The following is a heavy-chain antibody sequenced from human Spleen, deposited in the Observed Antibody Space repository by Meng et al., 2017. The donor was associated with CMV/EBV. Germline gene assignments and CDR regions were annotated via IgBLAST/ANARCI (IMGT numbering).Heavy chain of an antibody. Sequence: SVKVSCKASGGTFSSYAISWVRQAPGQGLEWMGGIIPIFGTANYAQKFQGRVTITTDESTSTAYMELSSLRSEDTAVYYCARDPVVGEDRGDDYWGQGTLVTVSS. CDR3: ARDPVVGEDRGDDY. CDR1: GGTFSSYA. D-gene: IGHD2-2*01. V-gene: IGHV1-69*05. CDR2: IIPIFGTA. J-gene: IGHJ4*02.